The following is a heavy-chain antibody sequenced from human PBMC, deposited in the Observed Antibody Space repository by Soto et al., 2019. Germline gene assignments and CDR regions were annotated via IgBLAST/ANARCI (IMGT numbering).Heavy chain of an antibody. J-gene: IGHJ3*02. CDR3: ARSNLAASGTFVFYI. CDR1: GYTFTSYY. Sequence: SVKVSCKASGYTFTSYYIHWVRQAPRQGLEWMGIINPRAGTTNYAQNFQGRLTLTRDTSTSTVYMELTSLRSEDTADYYCARSNLAASGTFVFYICGQGTMVIGSS. D-gene: IGHD6-13*01. V-gene: IGHV1-46*01. CDR2: INPRAGTT.